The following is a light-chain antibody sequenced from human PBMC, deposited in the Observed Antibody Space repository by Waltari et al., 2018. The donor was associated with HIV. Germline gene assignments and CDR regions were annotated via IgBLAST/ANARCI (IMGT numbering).Light chain of an antibody. J-gene: IGKJ2*01. Sequence: EIVLTQSPGTLSLSPGETATLSCRASQTVNGRHLAWYQQRPGQAPRLLIYGTSTRVSVIPDRFSGSGSGTDFTLTISRLESEDFAVYYCQQYGSLPYTFGQGTKLEI. V-gene: IGKV3-20*01. CDR2: GTS. CDR3: QQYGSLPYT. CDR1: QTVNGRH.